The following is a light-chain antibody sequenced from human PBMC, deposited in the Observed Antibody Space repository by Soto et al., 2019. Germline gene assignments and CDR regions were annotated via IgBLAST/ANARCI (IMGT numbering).Light chain of an antibody. CDR2: AAS. Sequence: EVVMTQSPATLSVSPGEGASLSCRASQSVSSNLAWYQQKPGQTPRLLIYAASTRATGIPARFSGSGSETEFTLTISSLQSEDFALSYCQHYDNWPRTFGQRTKVDIK. J-gene: IGKJ1*01. CDR3: QHYDNWPRT. CDR1: QSVSSN. V-gene: IGKV3-15*01.